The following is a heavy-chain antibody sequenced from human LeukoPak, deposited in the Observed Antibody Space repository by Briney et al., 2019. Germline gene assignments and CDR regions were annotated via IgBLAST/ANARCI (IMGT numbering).Heavy chain of an antibody. D-gene: IGHD3-10*01. CDR3: ARHAYYGSGNNWFDP. CDR2: IYAGDSQT. CDR1: GYTFTSYS. V-gene: IGHV5-51*01. J-gene: IGHJ5*02. Sequence: GESLKISCRVSGYTFTSYSIGWVRQMPGKGLEWMGIIYAGDSQTRYSPSFQGQVTISVDKSVSTAYLQWSSLKASDTAMYYCARHAYYGSGNNWFDPWGQGTLVTVSS.